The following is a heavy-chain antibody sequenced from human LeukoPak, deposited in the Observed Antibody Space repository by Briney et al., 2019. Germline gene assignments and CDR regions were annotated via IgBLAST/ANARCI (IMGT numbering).Heavy chain of an antibody. CDR1: GFTLSSYG. CDR2: INTDGSTT. J-gene: IGHJ4*02. CDR3: VRAIYSSGWYYFDY. V-gene: IGHV3-74*01. Sequence: GGSLRLSCAASGFTLSSYGMHWVRHAPGKGLVWVSRINTDGSTTTYADSVRGRFTISRDNAKNTLYVQMNSLRAEDTAVYYCVRAIYSSGWYYFDYWGQGTLVTVSS. D-gene: IGHD6-19*01.